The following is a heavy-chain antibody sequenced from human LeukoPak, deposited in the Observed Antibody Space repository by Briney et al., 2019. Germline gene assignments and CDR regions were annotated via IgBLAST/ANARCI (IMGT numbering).Heavy chain of an antibody. CDR2: ISSSGSTI. V-gene: IGHV3-48*03. Sequence: GGSLRLSCEASGFTFSSYEMNWVRQAPGKGLEWVSYISSSGSTIYYADSVKGRFTISRDNAKNSLYLQMNSLRAEDTAVYYCAREGYSYGFQHWGQGTLVTVSS. J-gene: IGHJ1*01. CDR3: AREGYSYGFQH. D-gene: IGHD5-18*01. CDR1: GFTFSSYE.